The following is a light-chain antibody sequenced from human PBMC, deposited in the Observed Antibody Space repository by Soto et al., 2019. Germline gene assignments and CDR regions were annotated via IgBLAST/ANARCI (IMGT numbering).Light chain of an antibody. J-gene: IGKJ3*01. CDR1: QSVSSN. Sequence: EIVMTQSPATLSVSPGERATLSCRASQSVSSNLAWYQQKPGQAPRLLIYGASTRATGIPARFSGSGSGTEFPLTISRLQSEDFAVYYCQQYNNWPPFTFGPGTKVDIK. CDR3: QQYNNWPPFT. V-gene: IGKV3-15*01. CDR2: GAS.